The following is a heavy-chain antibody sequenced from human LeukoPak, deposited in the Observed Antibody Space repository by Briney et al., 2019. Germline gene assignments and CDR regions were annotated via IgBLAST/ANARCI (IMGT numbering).Heavy chain of an antibody. CDR1: GGSISSGDYY. D-gene: IGHD3-9*01. CDR3: ARAYYDILTGYYLFDY. V-gene: IGHV4-30-4*01. CDR2: IYYSGST. J-gene: IGHJ4*02. Sequence: SQTLSLTCTVSGGSISSGDYYWSWIRQPPGKGLEWIGYIYYSGSTYYNPSLKSRVTISVDKSKNQFSLELSSVTAADTAVYYCARAYYDILTGYYLFDYWGQGTLVTVSS.